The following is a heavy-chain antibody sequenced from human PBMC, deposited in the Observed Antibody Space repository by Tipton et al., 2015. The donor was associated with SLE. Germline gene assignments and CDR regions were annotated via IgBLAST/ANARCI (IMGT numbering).Heavy chain of an antibody. Sequence: SLRLSCVASEFTFTSHSINWVRQAPGKGLEWVSSISSSSSYIYYADSVKGRFTISRHNSKNTLYLQMNSLRAEDTAIYYCAREGVATGGFQHWGQGTLVTVSS. D-gene: IGHD3-10*01. CDR1: EFTFTSHS. J-gene: IGHJ1*01. CDR3: AREGVATGGFQH. V-gene: IGHV3-21*04. CDR2: ISSSSSYI.